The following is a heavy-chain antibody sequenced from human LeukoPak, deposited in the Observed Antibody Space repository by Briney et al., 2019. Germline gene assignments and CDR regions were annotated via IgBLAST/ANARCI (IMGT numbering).Heavy chain of an antibody. D-gene: IGHD1-26*01. CDR1: GFTFSSYA. Sequence: GGSLRLSCAASGFTFSSYAMSWVRQAPGKGLQWVSGISGSGGSTFYADSGKGRFTISRDNSKNTLYLQLNTLRAEDTAVYYCAKSRSSGSYYDPFDYWGQGALVTVSS. CDR2: ISGSGGST. CDR3: AKSRSSGSYYDPFDY. V-gene: IGHV3-23*01. J-gene: IGHJ4*02.